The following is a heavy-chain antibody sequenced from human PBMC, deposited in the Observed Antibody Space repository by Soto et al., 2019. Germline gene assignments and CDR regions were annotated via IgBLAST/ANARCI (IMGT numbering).Heavy chain of an antibody. Sequence: QVQLVESGGDVVQPERSLRLSCAASGFTFSDYGMHWVRQAPGKGLEWVAIILNDGSNEKYIDSVKGRFTISRDNSKYTRDLQVNSPKVEETPVYDSLKVFLAEYCTASSCDGFDHWGQGTMVTVSS. CDR1: GFTFSDYG. J-gene: IGHJ4*02. V-gene: IGHV3-30*18. D-gene: IGHD2-8*01. CDR3: LKVFLAEYCTASSCDGFDH. CDR2: ILNDGSNE.